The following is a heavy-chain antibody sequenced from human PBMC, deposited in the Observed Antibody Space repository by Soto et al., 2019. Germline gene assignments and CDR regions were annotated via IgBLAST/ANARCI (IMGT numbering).Heavy chain of an antibody. V-gene: IGHV1-3*01. Sequence: QVQLVQSGAEVKRPGASVTVSCKASGYTFSNYVIQWVRQAPGQRLEWMGWINVGNDNTYSSKRFQGRVTITSDTSAGVAYTEVRSLRPQDSGGYYCARDSVIAVAYAFDFWGQGTLVTVSS. D-gene: IGHD6-19*01. CDR1: GYTFSNYV. CDR2: INVGNDNT. CDR3: ARDSVIAVAYAFDF. J-gene: IGHJ3*01.